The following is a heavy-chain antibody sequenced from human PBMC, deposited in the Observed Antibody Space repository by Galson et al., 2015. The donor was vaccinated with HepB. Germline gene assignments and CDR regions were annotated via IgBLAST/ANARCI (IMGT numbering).Heavy chain of an antibody. J-gene: IGHJ4*02. CDR3: AALSGVVAGYVGS. V-gene: IGHV1-2*02. CDR1: GYTFTGYY. Sequence: SVKVSCKGSGYTFTGYYMHWVRQAPGQGFEWMGWINPNSGGTNYAQKFQGRVTMTRDTSISTAYMELSSLRSDDTAVYYCAALSGVVAGYVGSWGQGTLVTVSS. D-gene: IGHD6-19*01. CDR2: INPNSGGT.